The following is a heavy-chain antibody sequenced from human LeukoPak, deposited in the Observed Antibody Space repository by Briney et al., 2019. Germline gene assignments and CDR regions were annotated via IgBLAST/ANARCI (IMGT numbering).Heavy chain of an antibody. V-gene: IGHV1-24*01. CDR2: FDPEEGET. Sequence: ASVKVSCKVSGYTLTELSMHWVRQAPGKGLERKGGFDPEEGETIYAQKFQGGVTMTEDTSTDTDYMELSIQILKDKDLAYCEQGSPTAAALDYWGQGTLVTVSS. CDR3: EQGSPTAAALDY. D-gene: IGHD2-15*01. J-gene: IGHJ4*02. CDR1: GYTLTELS.